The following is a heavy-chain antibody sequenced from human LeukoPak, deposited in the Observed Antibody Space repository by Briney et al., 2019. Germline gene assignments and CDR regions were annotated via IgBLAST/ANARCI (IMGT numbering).Heavy chain of an antibody. D-gene: IGHD6-19*01. CDR3: ARVGPNSSGRYHYYYVTTV. J-gene: IGHJ6*02. V-gene: IGHV3-23*01. Sequence: GGSLRLSCAASGFTFSSYAMSWVRQAPGKGLEWVSAISGSGGSTYYADSVKGRFTISRDNSKNTLYLQLNSLRAEDTAVYYCARVGPNSSGRYHYYYVTTVSSQASTVTVSS. CDR1: GFTFSSYA. CDR2: ISGSGGST.